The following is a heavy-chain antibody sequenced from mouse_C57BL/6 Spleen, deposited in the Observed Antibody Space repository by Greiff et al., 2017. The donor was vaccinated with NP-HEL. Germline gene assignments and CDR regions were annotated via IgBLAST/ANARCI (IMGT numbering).Heavy chain of an antibody. Sequence: EVKVVESGGDLVKPGGSLKLSCAASGFTFSSYGMSWVRQTPDKRLEWVATISSGGSYTYYPDSVKGRFTISRDNAKNTLYLQMSSLKSEDTAMYYCATTLLQAYWGQGTTLTVSS. J-gene: IGHJ2*01. D-gene: IGHD1-1*01. CDR2: ISSGGSYT. V-gene: IGHV5-6*01. CDR3: ATTLLQAY. CDR1: GFTFSSYG.